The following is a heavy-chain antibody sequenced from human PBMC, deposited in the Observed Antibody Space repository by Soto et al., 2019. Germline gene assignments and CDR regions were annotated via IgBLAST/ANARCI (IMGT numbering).Heavy chain of an antibody. CDR1: GGTFSSYA. D-gene: IGHD6-19*01. CDR2: IIPIFGTA. CDR3: ARGASSGKAYYYYYGMDV. V-gene: IGHV1-69*01. Sequence: QVQLVQSGAEVKKPGSSVKVSCKASGGTFSSYAISLVRQAPGQGLEWMGGIIPIFGTANYAQKFQGRVTITADESTSTAYMELSSLRSEDTAVYYCARGASSGKAYYYYYGMDVWGQGTTVTVSS. J-gene: IGHJ6*02.